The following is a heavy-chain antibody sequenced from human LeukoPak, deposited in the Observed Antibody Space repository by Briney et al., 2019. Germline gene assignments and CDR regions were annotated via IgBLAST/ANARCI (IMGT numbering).Heavy chain of an antibody. CDR3: ARERGRPIFGVVKHWFDP. D-gene: IGHD3-3*01. V-gene: IGHV4-61*02. CDR1: GDSISSGDYY. CDR2: ISSSGST. Sequence: SETLSLTCTVSGDSISSGDYYWSWIRQPAGKGLEWIGRISSSGSTNYNPSLKSRVTISLDTSKNLFSLKLSSVTAADTAVYYCARERGRPIFGVVKHWFDPWGQGNLVTVSS. J-gene: IGHJ5*02.